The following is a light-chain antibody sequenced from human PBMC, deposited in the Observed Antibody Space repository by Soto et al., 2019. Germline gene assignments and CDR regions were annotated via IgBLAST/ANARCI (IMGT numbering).Light chain of an antibody. V-gene: IGKV2-28*01. CDR1: QSLLHSNGYNY. J-gene: IGKJ4*01. Sequence: DIVMTQSPLSLPVTPGEPASISCMSSQSLLHSNGYNYLDWYLQKPGQSPQLLIYLGSNRASGVPDRFSGSGSGTDFTLKISRVEAEDVGVYYCMQALQTPLTFGGGTKVEI. CDR2: LGS. CDR3: MQALQTPLT.